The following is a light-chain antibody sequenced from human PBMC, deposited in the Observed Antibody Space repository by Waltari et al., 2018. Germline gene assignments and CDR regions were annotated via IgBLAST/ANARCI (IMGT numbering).Light chain of an antibody. J-gene: IGKJ4*01. CDR2: WAS. CDR1: QSVLYSSNNKNY. CDR3: QQYYSTPPT. Sequence: DIVMTQSPDSLAVSLGERATIHCQSSQSVLYSSNNKNYLAWYQQKPGQPPKLLIYWASTRESGVPDRFSGSGSGTDFTLTISSLQAEDVAVYYCQQYYSTPPTFGGGTKVEIK. V-gene: IGKV4-1*01.